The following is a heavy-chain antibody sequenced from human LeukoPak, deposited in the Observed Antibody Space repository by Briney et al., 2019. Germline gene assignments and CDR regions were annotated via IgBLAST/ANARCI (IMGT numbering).Heavy chain of an antibody. V-gene: IGHV3-23*01. J-gene: IGHJ4*02. Sequence: GGSLRLSCAASGFTFSSYAMSWVRQAPGKGLEWVSAISGSGGSTYYADSVKGRFTISRDNSKNTLYLQMNSLRAEDTAVYYCAKNYYDSSGYYYYFDYWGRGTLVTVSS. CDR2: ISGSGGST. D-gene: IGHD3-22*01. CDR3: AKNYYDSSGYYYYFDY. CDR1: GFTFSSYA.